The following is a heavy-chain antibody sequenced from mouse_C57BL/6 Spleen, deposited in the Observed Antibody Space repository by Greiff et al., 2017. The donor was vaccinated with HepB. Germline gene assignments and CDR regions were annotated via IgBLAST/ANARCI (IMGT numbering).Heavy chain of an antibody. CDR2: IYPGDGDT. V-gene: IGHV1-82*01. CDR3: AKCQYYGSSYGGYFDY. Sequence: VQLQQSGPELVKPGASVKISCKASGYAFSSSWMNWVKQRPGKGLEWIGRIYPGDGDTNYNGKFKGKATLTADISSSTAYMQLSSLTSEDSAVYFGAKCQYYGSSYGGYFDYWGQGTTLTVSS. D-gene: IGHD1-1*01. CDR1: GYAFSSSW. J-gene: IGHJ2*01.